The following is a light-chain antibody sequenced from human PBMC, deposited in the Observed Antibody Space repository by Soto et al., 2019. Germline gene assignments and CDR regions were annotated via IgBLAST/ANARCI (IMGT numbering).Light chain of an antibody. Sequence: AIQLTQSPSSLSASVGDRVTITCRASQGISSALAWYQQKPGKAPKLLIYDASSLESGVPSRFSGSGSGTDFTLTISILQPEDFATYYCQQFNSYPMYTFGQGTKLEIK. CDR1: QGISSA. CDR3: QQFNSYPMYT. J-gene: IGKJ2*01. CDR2: DAS. V-gene: IGKV1-13*02.